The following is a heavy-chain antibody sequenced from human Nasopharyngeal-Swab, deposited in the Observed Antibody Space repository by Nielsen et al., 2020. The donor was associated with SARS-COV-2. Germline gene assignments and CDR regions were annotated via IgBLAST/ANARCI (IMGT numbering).Heavy chain of an antibody. CDR3: ARSHIVVVTDAFDI. Sequence: ASVKVSCKASGYTFTSYAMHWVRQAPGQRLEWMGWINPNSGGTNYAQKFQGWVTMTRDTSISTAYMELGRLRSDDTAVYYCARSHIVVVTDAFDIWGQGTMVTVSS. CDR1: GYTFTSYA. CDR2: INPNSGGT. D-gene: IGHD2-21*02. J-gene: IGHJ3*02. V-gene: IGHV1-2*04.